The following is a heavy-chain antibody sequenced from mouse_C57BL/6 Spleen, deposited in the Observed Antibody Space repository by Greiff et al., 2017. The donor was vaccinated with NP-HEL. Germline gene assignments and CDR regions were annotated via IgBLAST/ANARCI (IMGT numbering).Heavy chain of an antibody. V-gene: IGHV14-1*01. J-gene: IGHJ1*03. Sequence: EVQLQQSGAELVRPGASVKLSCTASGFNIKDYYMHWVKQRPEQGLEWIGRIDPEDGDTEYAPKFQGKATMTADTSSNTAYLQLSSLTSADTAVYYCTKGLLLGRGYFDVWGTGTMVTVSS. CDR2: IDPEDGDT. CDR1: GFNIKDYY. CDR3: TKGLLLGRGYFDV. D-gene: IGHD4-1*01.